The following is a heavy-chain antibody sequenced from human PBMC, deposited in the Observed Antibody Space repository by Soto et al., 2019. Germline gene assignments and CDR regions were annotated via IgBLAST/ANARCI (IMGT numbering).Heavy chain of an antibody. V-gene: IGHV3-23*01. Sequence: EVQLLEAGGGLVQPGGSLRLSCAASGFSFTNYGMSWVRQAPGKGLEWLSAIIGNGDTAYYADSVRGRFTISRDNSKNTLYLQLDDLGAEDTAIYDCAKDYDYGDSLPFDYWGQGTLVTVSS. J-gene: IGHJ4*02. CDR3: AKDYDYGDSLPFDY. CDR1: GFSFTNYG. CDR2: IIGNGDTA. D-gene: IGHD4-17*01.